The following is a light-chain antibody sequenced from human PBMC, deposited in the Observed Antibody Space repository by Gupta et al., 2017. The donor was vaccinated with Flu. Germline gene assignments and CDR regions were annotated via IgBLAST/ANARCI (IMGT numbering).Light chain of an antibody. J-gene: IGKJ1*01. V-gene: IGKV4-1*01. CDR3: QQDYSIPT. CDR1: QSVLYSSNNKNY. Sequence: DIVMTQSPDSLAVSLGERATINCKSSQSVLYSSNNKNYLAWYQQKPGQPPKLLIYWASTRESGVPDRFSGSGSGTDFTLTISSLQAEDVAVYYCQQDYSIPTFGQGTKVEIK. CDR2: WAS.